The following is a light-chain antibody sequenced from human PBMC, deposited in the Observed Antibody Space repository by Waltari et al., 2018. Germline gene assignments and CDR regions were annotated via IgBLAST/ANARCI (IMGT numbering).Light chain of an antibody. CDR1: SLRSYY. CDR2: GKN. V-gene: IGLV3-19*01. Sequence: SSELTQDPAVSVALGQTVRITCQGDSLRSYYASWYQQKPGQAPVVVIYGKNNRPSGIADRFSGSRSGNTASLSITGAQAEDEADYYCNSRDSTGNHFYVFGTGTKVTVL. CDR3: NSRDSTGNHFYV. J-gene: IGLJ1*01.